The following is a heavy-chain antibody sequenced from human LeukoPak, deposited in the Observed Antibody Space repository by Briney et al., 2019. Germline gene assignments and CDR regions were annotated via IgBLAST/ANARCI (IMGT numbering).Heavy chain of an antibody. CDR3: ATYPPSDGFDI. V-gene: IGHV3-7*05. J-gene: IGHJ3*02. CDR1: GFTLSSFW. Sequence: GGSLRLSCAASGFTLSSFWMSWVRQAPGKGLEWVANIKQDGSEKYYVDSVKGRFTISRDNAKNSLYLQMNSLRAEDTAVYHCATYPPSDGFDIWGQGTMVTVSS. CDR2: IKQDGSEK.